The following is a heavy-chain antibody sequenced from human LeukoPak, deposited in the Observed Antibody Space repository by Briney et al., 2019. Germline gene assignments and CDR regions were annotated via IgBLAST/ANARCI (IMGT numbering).Heavy chain of an antibody. CDR1: GCSITSYY. CDR2: IYTSGTT. CDR3: ARGRDTVNFDY. V-gene: IGHV4-4*07. J-gene: IGHJ4*02. Sequence: SETLSLTCTVSGCSITSYYWSWIRQPPGKGLEWIGRIYTSGTTNSNPSLKSRVTMSVNTSKNQFSLKLTSVTAADTAVYYCARGRDTVNFDYWGQGTLVTVSS. D-gene: IGHD5-18*01.